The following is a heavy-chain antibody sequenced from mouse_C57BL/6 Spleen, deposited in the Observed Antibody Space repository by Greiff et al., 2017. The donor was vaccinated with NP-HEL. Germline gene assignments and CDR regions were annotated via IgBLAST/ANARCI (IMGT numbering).Heavy chain of an antibody. V-gene: IGHV5-4*01. Sequence: EVKLMESGGGLVKPGGSLKLSCAASGFTFSSYAMSWVRQTPEKRLEWVATISDGGSYTYYPDNVKGRFTISRDNAKNNLYLQMSHLKSEDTAMYYCARDEGSLFDYWGQGTTLTVSS. CDR2: ISDGGSYT. CDR3: ARDEGSLFDY. CDR1: GFTFSSYA. J-gene: IGHJ2*01.